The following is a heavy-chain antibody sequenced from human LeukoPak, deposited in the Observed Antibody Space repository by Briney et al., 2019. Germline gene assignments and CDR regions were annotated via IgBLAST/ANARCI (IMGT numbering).Heavy chain of an antibody. CDR3: AREVTNTMIRGFDY. V-gene: IGHV3-74*01. Sequence: PGGSLRLSCEASGFTLNKYWRHWVRQAPGKGLVLVSRINTDGNTTNHADSVKGRFTISRDNAKNTLYLQMNSLRAEDTAVYYCAREVTNTMIRGFDYWGQGALVTVSS. D-gene: IGHD3-10*01. J-gene: IGHJ4*02. CDR1: GFTLNKYW. CDR2: INTDGNTT.